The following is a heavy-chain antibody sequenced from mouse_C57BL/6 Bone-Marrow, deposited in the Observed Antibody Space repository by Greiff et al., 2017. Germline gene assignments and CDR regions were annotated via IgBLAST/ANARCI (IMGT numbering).Heavy chain of an antibody. V-gene: IGHV1-76*01. Sequence: VQLQQSGAELVRPGASVKLSCKASGYTFTDYYINWVKQRPGQGLEWIARIYPGSGNTYYNEKFKGKATLTAEKSSSTAYMQLSSLSSEDSAVYFCARIYYGIYPAWFAYWGQGTLVTVSA. CDR1: GYTFTDYY. D-gene: IGHD2-1*01. J-gene: IGHJ3*01. CDR3: ARIYYGIYPAWFAY. CDR2: IYPGSGNT.